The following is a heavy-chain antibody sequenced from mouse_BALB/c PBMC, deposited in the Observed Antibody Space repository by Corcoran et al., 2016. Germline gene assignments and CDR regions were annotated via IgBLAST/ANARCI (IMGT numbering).Heavy chain of an antibody. J-gene: IGHJ2*01. V-gene: IGHV1S136*01. CDR1: GYPFTSYV. CDR3: AREVPGGNPFDY. D-gene: IGHD2-1*01. Sequence: EVQLQQSGPELVKPGASVKMSCKASGYPFTSYVMHWVKQKPGQGLEWIGYIYPYNDGTKYTEKFKGKATLTSDNSSSTAYMELSSLTSEDSAVYYCAREVPGGNPFDYWGQGTTLTVSS. CDR2: IYPYNDGT.